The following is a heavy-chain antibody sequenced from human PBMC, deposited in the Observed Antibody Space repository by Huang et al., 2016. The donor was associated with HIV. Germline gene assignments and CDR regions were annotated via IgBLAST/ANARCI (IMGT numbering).Heavy chain of an antibody. V-gene: IGHV4-39*01. J-gene: IGHJ5*02. Sequence: QLQLQESGPGQVKPSETLSLTCTVSGGSIDNRNSYWGWIRQPPGKGLEWIGNIYYRGTTYYNPSRKSRVTISVDTSNNQFSLRLDSVTAADTAVYYCARRWDYDFWSGSSYGSWGQGTLVTVSS. CDR3: ARRWDYDFWSGSSYGS. CDR1: GGSIDNRNSY. D-gene: IGHD3-3*01. CDR2: IYYRGTT.